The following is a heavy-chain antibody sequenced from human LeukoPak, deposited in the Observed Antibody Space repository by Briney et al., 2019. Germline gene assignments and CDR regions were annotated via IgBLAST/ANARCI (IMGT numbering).Heavy chain of an antibody. CDR1: GYTFTSYY. Sequence: ASVKVSCKASGYTFTSYYMHWVRQAPGQGLEWMGRIIPIFGTANYAQKFQGRVTITTDESTSTAYMELSSLRSEDTAVYYCASDSSGYYTKAFDIWGQGTMVTVSS. D-gene: IGHD3-22*01. CDR3: ASDSSGYYTKAFDI. J-gene: IGHJ3*02. V-gene: IGHV1-69*05. CDR2: IIPIFGTA.